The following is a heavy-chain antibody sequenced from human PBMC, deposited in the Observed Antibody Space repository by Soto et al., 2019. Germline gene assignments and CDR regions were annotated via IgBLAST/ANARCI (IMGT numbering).Heavy chain of an antibody. Sequence: EVQLVESGGGLVQPGGSLRLSCAASGFTFSSYSMNWVRQAPGKGLEWVSYISTSSSTTYYADSVRGRFTISRDNAKNSLFLQMNSLRDDDTAVYYCARVIAVAVPNGFDPWGQGTLVTVSS. V-gene: IGHV3-48*02. J-gene: IGHJ5*02. CDR2: ISTSSSTT. D-gene: IGHD6-19*01. CDR1: GFTFSSYS. CDR3: ARVIAVAVPNGFDP.